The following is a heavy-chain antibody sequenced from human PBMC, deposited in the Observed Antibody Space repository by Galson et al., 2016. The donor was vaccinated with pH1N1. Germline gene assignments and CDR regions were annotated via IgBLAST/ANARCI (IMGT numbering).Heavy chain of an antibody. V-gene: IGHV1-18*01. CDR2: ISGYTGNT. Sequence: SVKVSCKASGYTFTSYGINWVRQAPGQGLEWMGWISGYTGNTNYAQGFQGRVTMTADTSTGTAYMELKSLTPDDTAVYYCARDEAHDFWSPLGDHYYMDVWGKGTTVTVSS. D-gene: IGHD3-3*01. CDR3: ARDEAHDFWSPLGDHYYMDV. J-gene: IGHJ6*03. CDR1: GYTFTSYG.